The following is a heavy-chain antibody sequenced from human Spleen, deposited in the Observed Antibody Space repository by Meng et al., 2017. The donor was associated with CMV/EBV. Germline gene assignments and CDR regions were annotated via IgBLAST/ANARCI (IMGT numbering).Heavy chain of an antibody. CDR2: ISSSSTYI. J-gene: IGHJ4*02. CDR1: GFTFSRHG. Sequence: GGSLRLSCAASGFTFSRHGMNWVRQAPGKGLEWVSSISSSSTYIYYADSVKGRFTMSRDNAKNSLYLQMSSLRAEDTAVYYCAKVGSSTRLERDWGQGTLVTVSS. CDR3: AKVGSSTRLERD. D-gene: IGHD1-1*01. V-gene: IGHV3-21*01.